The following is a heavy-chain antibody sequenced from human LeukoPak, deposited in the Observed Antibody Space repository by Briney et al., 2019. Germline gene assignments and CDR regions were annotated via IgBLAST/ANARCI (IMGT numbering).Heavy chain of an antibody. V-gene: IGHV4-59*01. Sequence: SETLSLTCTVSGGSISSYYWSWVRQPPGKGLEWIGYIYYSGSTNYNPSLKSRVTISVDTSKNQFSLKLSSVTAADTAVYYCARVESDFWSGGGDWFDPWGQGTLVTVSS. J-gene: IGHJ5*02. D-gene: IGHD3-3*01. CDR1: GGSISSYY. CDR2: IYYSGST. CDR3: ARVESDFWSGGGDWFDP.